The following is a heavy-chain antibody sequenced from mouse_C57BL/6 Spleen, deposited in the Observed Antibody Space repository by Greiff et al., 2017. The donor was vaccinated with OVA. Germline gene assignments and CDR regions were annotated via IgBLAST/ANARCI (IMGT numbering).Heavy chain of an antibody. V-gene: IGHV14-1*01. CDR2: IDPEDGDT. D-gene: IGHD2-1*01. Sequence: VQLKQSGAELVRPGASVKLSCTASGFNIKDYYMHWVKQRPEQGLEWIGRIDPEDGDTEYAPKFQGKATMTADTSSNTAYLQLSSLTSEDTAVYYCTVIYYGNPRGFAYWGQGTLVTVSA. CDR3: TVIYYGNPRGFAY. J-gene: IGHJ3*01. CDR1: GFNIKDYY.